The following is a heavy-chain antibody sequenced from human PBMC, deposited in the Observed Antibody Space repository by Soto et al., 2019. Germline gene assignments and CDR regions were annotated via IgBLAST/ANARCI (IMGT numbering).Heavy chain of an antibody. Sequence: PSETLSLTCAVSGGSISSGGYSWSWIRQPPGKGLEWIGYIYHSGSTYYNPSLKSRVTISVDRSKNQFSLKLSSVTAADTAVYYCARSYVWGSSFDPWGQGTLVTVSS. CDR1: GGSISSGGYS. CDR3: ARSYVWGSSFDP. J-gene: IGHJ5*02. D-gene: IGHD3-16*01. CDR2: IYHSGST. V-gene: IGHV4-30-2*01.